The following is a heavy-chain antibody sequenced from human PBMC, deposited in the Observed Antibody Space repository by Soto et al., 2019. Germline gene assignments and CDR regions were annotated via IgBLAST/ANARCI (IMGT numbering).Heavy chain of an antibody. J-gene: IGHJ4*02. D-gene: IGHD6-19*01. Sequence: EVQLLESGGGLVQPGGSLRLSCAASGFTFSSYAMNWVRQAPGKGLEWVSVISGSGSSTYYADSVKGRFTISRDNSKNXLXLXXXXXXAXXTAVYYXXXXXSGWYFDYWGQGTLVTVSS. CDR3: XXXXSGWYFDY. V-gene: IGHV3-23*01. CDR1: GFTFSSYA. CDR2: ISGSGSST.